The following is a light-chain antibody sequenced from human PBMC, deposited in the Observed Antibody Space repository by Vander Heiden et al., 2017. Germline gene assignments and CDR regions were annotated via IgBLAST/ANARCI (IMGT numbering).Light chain of an antibody. CDR3: QQYNSYPYT. Sequence: SQSISSWLAWYQQKPGKAPKLLIYKASSLESGVPSRFSGSGSGTEFTLTISSLQPDDFATYYCQQYNSYPYTFGQGTKLEF. CDR2: KAS. J-gene: IGKJ2*01. V-gene: IGKV1-5*03. CDR1: QSISSW.